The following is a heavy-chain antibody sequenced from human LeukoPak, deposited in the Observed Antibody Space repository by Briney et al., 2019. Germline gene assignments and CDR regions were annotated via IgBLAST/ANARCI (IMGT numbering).Heavy chain of an antibody. CDR3: ARELWSGTNWFDP. J-gene: IGHJ5*02. D-gene: IGHD3-3*01. V-gene: IGHV3-7*03. CDR1: GFTFSSYW. Sequence: GGSLRLSCAASGFTFSSYWMSWVRQAPGKGLEWVADIKQDGSEKYYVDSVKGRFTISRDNAKNSLCLQMNSLRAEDTAVYYCARELWSGTNWFDPWGQGTLVTVSS. CDR2: IKQDGSEK.